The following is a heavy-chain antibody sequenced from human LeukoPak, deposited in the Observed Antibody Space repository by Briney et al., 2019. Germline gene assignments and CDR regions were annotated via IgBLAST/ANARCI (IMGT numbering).Heavy chain of an antibody. CDR3: AKDVDYYYSLMDY. V-gene: IGHV3-74*01. J-gene: IGHJ4*02. CDR2: INSDGSST. Sequence: GGSLRLSCAASGFTFSSYWMHWVRQAPGKGLVWVSRINSDGSSTSYADSVKGRFTISRDNSKNTLYLQMNSLRAEDTAVYYCAKDVDYYYSLMDYWGQGTLVTVSS. CDR1: GFTFSSYW. D-gene: IGHD3-9*01.